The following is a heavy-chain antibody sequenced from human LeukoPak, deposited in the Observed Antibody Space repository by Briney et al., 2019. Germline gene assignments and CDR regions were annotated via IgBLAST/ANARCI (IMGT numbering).Heavy chain of an antibody. J-gene: IGHJ6*03. V-gene: IGHV1-18*01. CDR1: GYTFTSYG. CDR3: ARDLGYCSSTSCRYYYYMDV. D-gene: IGHD2-2*01. CDR2: ISAYNGST. Sequence: GASVKVSCKASGYTFTSYGISWVRQAPGQGLEWMGWISAYNGSTNYAQKLQGRVTVTTDTSTSTAYMELRSLRSDDTAVYYCARDLGYCSSTSCRYYYYMDVWGKGTTVTVSS.